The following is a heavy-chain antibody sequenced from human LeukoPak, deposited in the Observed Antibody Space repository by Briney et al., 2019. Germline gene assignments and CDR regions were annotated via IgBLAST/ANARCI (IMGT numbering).Heavy chain of an antibody. D-gene: IGHD6-13*01. Sequence: GGSLRLSCAASGFTFSSYGMHWVRQAPGKGLEWVAFIRYDGSNKYYADSVKGRFTISRDNSKNTLYLQMNSLRAEDAAVYYCAKERAAAGKSASWFDPWGQGTLVTVSS. CDR2: IRYDGSNK. CDR1: GFTFSSYG. J-gene: IGHJ5*02. V-gene: IGHV3-30*02. CDR3: AKERAAAGKSASWFDP.